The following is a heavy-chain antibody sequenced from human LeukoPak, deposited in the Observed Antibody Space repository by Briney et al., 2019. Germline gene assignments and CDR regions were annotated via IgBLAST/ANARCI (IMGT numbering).Heavy chain of an antibody. J-gene: IGHJ4*02. CDR3: ARDPATVTSHFDY. CDR2: IWQDGSKT. CDR1: GFIFSRDD. Sequence: GGSLRLSCVASGFIFSRDDMHWVRQAPGKGLEWVALIWQDGSKTHYAYSVKGRFTISRDDSKSTLYVQMNSLRVEDTAVYYCARDPATVTSHFDYWGQGALVTVSS. V-gene: IGHV3-33*01. D-gene: IGHD4-17*01.